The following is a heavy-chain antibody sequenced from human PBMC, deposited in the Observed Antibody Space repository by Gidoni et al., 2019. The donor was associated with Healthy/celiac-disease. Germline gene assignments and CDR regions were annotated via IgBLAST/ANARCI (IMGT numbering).Heavy chain of an antibody. Sequence: TASGFTFSSYAMSWVRQAPGKGLEWVSAISGSGGSTYYADSVKGRFTISRDNSKNTLYLPMNSLRAEYTAVYYCAKGVYYYDSSGWYFDLWGRGTLVTVSS. J-gene: IGHJ2*01. D-gene: IGHD3-22*01. V-gene: IGHV3-23*01. CDR3: AKGVYYYDSSGWYFDL. CDR1: GFTFSSYA. CDR2: ISGSGGST.